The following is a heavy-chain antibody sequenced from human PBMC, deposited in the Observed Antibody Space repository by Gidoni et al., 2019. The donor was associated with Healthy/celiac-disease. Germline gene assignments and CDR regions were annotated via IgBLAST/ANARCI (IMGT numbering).Heavy chain of an antibody. V-gene: IGHV3-23*01. Sequence: EVQLLESGGGLVQPGGSLRLSCAASGFTFSSYAMSWVRQAPGKGLEWVSAISGSGGSTYYADSVKGRFTISRDNSKNTLYLQMNSLRAEDTAVYYCAKDQVAVAATSHLYYYYGMDVWGQGTTVTVSS. D-gene: IGHD6-19*01. CDR3: AKDQVAVAATSHLYYYYGMDV. CDR1: GFTFSSYA. J-gene: IGHJ6*02. CDR2: ISGSGGST.